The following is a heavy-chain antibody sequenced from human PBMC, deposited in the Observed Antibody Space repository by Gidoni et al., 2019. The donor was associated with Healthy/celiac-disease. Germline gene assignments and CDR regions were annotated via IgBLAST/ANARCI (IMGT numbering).Heavy chain of an antibody. CDR3: AGAIAAAGLDI. V-gene: IGHV3-66*01. CDR2: IYSGGST. J-gene: IGHJ3*02. CDR1: GFTVSSNY. D-gene: IGHD6-13*01. Sequence: EVQLVESGEGLVQPGGSLRLAFAAPGFTVSSNYRSWVRQAPGKGLEWVSVIYSGGSTYYADSVKGRFTSSRDKSKNSLYLQMNSLRAEDTAVYYCAGAIAAAGLDIWGQGTNGHRLF.